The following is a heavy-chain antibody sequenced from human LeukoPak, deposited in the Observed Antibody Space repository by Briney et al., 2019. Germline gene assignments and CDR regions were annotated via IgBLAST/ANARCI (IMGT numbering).Heavy chain of an antibody. CDR1: GDSISRYY. Sequence: PSETLSLTCTVTGDSISRYYWSWIRQPPGKGLEWIAYIHSSGVTRYNPSLKSRVTISLDTSKNQFSLKLGSVTAADTAVYYCARHNPSGDGSWSSWGQGTLVTVSS. J-gene: IGHJ5*02. CDR2: IHSSGVT. CDR3: ARHNPSGDGSWSS. D-gene: IGHD6-13*01. V-gene: IGHV4-59*08.